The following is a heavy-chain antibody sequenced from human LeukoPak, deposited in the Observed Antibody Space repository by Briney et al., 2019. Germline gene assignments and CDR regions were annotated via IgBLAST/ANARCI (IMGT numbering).Heavy chain of an antibody. D-gene: IGHD1-20*01. Sequence: SETLSLTCTVSGYSISSGYYWGWIRQPPGKRLEWIGSIYHSGSTYYNPSLKRRVTISVDTSKNQFSLKLSSVTAADTAVYYCARQNRANWNYFDSWGQGTLVTVSS. CDR3: ARQNRANWNYFDS. CDR1: GYSISSGYY. V-gene: IGHV4-38-2*02. CDR2: IYHSGST. J-gene: IGHJ4*02.